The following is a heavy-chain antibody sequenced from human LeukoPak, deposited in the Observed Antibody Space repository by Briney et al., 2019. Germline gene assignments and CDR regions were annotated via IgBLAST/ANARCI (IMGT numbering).Heavy chain of an antibody. D-gene: IGHD2-15*01. V-gene: IGHV5-51*01. CDR1: RYSFTSYW. Sequence: GESLKISRKGSRYSFTSYWTGWVRQMPGNGLEWKVIIYPGDSDTRYSPSFQGQVTISADKSISTAYLQWSSLKASDTAMYYCARHAALLDHPDYWGQGTLVTVSS. CDR2: IYPGDSDT. J-gene: IGHJ4*02. CDR3: ARHAALLDHPDY.